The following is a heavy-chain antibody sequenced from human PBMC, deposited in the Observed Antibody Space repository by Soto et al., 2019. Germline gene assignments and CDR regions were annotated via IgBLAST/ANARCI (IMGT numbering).Heavy chain of an antibody. CDR1: GFTFSSYS. J-gene: IGHJ4*02. CDR3: AREGYNWNYKGDY. CDR2: ISSSSSYI. Sequence: EVQLVESGGGLVKPGGSLRLSCAASGFTFSSYSMHWVRQAPGKGLAWVSSISSSSSYIYYADSVKGRFTISRDNAKNSLYLQMNSLRAEDTAVYYCAREGYNWNYKGDYWGQGTLVNVSS. D-gene: IGHD1-7*01. V-gene: IGHV3-21*01.